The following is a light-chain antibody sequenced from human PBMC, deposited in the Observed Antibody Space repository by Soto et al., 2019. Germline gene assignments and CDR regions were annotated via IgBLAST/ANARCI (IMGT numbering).Light chain of an antibody. CDR1: PSVSSH. J-gene: IGKJ1*01. CDR3: HHYET. V-gene: IGKV3-11*01. Sequence: EIVFTQSPATLSLSPGERATLSCRASPSVSSHLAWYQQKRGQAPRLLIYDASNRATGIPARFSGSGSGTDFTLTISSLEPEDFTVYYCHHYETFGQGTKVDI. CDR2: DAS.